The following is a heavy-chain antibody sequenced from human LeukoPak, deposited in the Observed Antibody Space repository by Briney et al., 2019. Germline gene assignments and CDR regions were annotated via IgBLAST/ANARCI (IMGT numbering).Heavy chain of an antibody. CDR1: GFTFSSYA. D-gene: IGHD6-19*01. Sequence: GGSLRLSCAASGFTFSSYAMSWVRQAPGKGLESVSIISGSGGSTYYADSVKGRFTISRDNSKNTLYLQMNSLRAEDTAVYYCAGEGPGYSSGWYGRYYFDYWGQGTLVTVSS. CDR3: AGEGPGYSSGWYGRYYFDY. CDR2: ISGSGGST. V-gene: IGHV3-23*01. J-gene: IGHJ4*02.